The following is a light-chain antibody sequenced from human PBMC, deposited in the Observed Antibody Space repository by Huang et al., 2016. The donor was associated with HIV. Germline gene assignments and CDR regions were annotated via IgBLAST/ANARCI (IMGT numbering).Light chain of an antibody. Sequence: DIQMTQSPCSLSASVGDRVTITCRASQSISSYLNWYQQKPGKAHKLLIYAACTLQSGVPSRFSGSRSGTDVTLTISGVQPEDFATYCCQQTYSPPWTFGQGTKVEIK. J-gene: IGKJ1*01. V-gene: IGKV1-39*01. CDR2: AAC. CDR3: QQTYSPPWT. CDR1: QSISSY.